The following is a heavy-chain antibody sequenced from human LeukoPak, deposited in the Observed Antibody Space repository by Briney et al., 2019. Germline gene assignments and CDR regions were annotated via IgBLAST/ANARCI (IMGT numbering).Heavy chain of an antibody. D-gene: IGHD5-12*01. V-gene: IGHV4-59*12. Sequence: SETLSLTCTVSGDSIDSYYRSWLRQPPGKGLEWIGYIYYRGTTSYNPFLKSRVTISVDTSKNQFSLKLNSVTAADTAVYYCARLPRYGGYDHFDYWGQGILVIVSS. CDR1: GDSIDSYY. CDR3: ARLPRYGGYDHFDY. J-gene: IGHJ4*02. CDR2: IYYRGTT.